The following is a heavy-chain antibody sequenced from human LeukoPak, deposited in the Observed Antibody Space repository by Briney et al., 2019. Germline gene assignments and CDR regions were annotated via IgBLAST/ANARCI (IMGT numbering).Heavy chain of an antibody. CDR1: GFTFSSNA. D-gene: IGHD6-19*01. Sequence: TGGSLRLSRAASGFTFSSNAISWVRQAPGKGLEWVSSISGGGTGTFYADSVKGRFTVSRDNSKNTLYLQMNNLRADDTAVYYCAKGEKMGSSGWSPYWGQGTLVTVSS. V-gene: IGHV3-23*01. CDR2: ISGGGTGT. CDR3: AKGEKMGSSGWSPY. J-gene: IGHJ4*02.